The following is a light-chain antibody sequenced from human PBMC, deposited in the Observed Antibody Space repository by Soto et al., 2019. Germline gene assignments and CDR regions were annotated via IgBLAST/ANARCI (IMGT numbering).Light chain of an antibody. CDR3: TSYTTTGTYV. CDR2: DVT. V-gene: IGLV2-11*01. CDR1: SRDVRGYNF. J-gene: IGLJ1*01. Sequence: QSVLTQPRSVSGSPGQSITISCTGSSRDVRGYNFVSWYQQHPGEAPKLILYDVTTRPSGVPDRISGSKSGSTAYLTISGLQAEDEADYYCTSYTTTGTYVFATGTKVT.